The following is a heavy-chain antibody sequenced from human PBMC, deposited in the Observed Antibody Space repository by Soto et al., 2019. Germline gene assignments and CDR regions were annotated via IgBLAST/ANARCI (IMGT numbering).Heavy chain of an antibody. CDR3: ASELLHPVVPAAPVSYYYGMDV. Sequence: GASVKVSCKASGYTFTSYAMHWVRQAPGQRLEWMGWINAGNGNTKYSQEFQGRVTITRDTSASTAYMELSSLRSEDTAVYYCASELLHPVVPAAPVSYYYGMDVWGQGTTVTVSS. D-gene: IGHD2-2*01. CDR1: GYTFTSYA. V-gene: IGHV1-3*01. J-gene: IGHJ6*02. CDR2: INAGNGNT.